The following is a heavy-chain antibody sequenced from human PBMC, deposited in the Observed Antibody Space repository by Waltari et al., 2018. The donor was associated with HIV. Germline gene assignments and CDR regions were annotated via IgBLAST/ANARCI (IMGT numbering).Heavy chain of an antibody. CDR2: ISFDGKKE. CDR3: AKDLSYGTDWPYFDK. CDR1: GFALGGFD. J-gene: IGHJ4*02. V-gene: IGHV3-30*18. D-gene: IGHD2-8*02. Sequence: QVQLAESGGGVVQPGRSLKLSGAASGFALGGFDLHWVRQAPGKGLEWVALISFDGKKEYYSDSVKGRFTISRDNSGSRLFLQMNNLRPEDTGVYFCAKDLSYGTDWPYFDKRGQGTLVTVSS.